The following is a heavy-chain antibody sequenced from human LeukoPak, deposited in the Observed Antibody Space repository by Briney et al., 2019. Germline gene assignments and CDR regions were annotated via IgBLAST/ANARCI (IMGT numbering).Heavy chain of an antibody. CDR3: ARGSYYYDSSGLGYYFDY. Sequence: SETLSLTCTVSGGSISSYYWSWIRQPPGKGLEWIGYIYYSGSTNYNPSLKSRVTISVDTSKNQFYLKLSSVTAADTAVYYCARGSYYYDSSGLGYYFDYWGQGTLVTVS. J-gene: IGHJ4*02. CDR2: IYYSGST. CDR1: GGSISSYY. D-gene: IGHD3-22*01. V-gene: IGHV4-59*01.